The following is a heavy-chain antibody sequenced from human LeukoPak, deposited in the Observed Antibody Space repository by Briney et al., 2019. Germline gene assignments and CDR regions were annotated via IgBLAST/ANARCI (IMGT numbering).Heavy chain of an antibody. CDR2: IYYSGST. D-gene: IGHD3-22*01. V-gene: IGHV4-39*07. CDR1: GGSISRSSYY. CDR3: ARGPYSYDSSGAFDI. Sequence: PSETLSLTCTVSGGSISRSSYYWGWIRQPPGNGLEWIGSIYYSGSTYYNPSLKSRVTISVDTSKNQFSLKLSSVTAADTAVYFCARGPYSYDSSGAFDIWGQGTMVTVSS. J-gene: IGHJ3*02.